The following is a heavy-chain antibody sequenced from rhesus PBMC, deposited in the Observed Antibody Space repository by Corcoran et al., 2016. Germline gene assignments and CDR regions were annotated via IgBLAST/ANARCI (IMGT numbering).Heavy chain of an antibody. V-gene: IGHV3S25*01. CDR2: INSGGGST. D-gene: IGHD5-36*01. J-gene: IGHJ4*01. CDR1: GFPFCSYG. CDR3: AKGYGHFDY. Sequence: EVQLVESGGGLVQPGGSLGLSCAASGFPFCSYGMYWVRQAPGKGLEWISAINSGGGSTYYADSVKGRFTISRDNSKNTLSLQMNSLRAEDTAVYYCAKGYGHFDYWGQGVLVTVSS.